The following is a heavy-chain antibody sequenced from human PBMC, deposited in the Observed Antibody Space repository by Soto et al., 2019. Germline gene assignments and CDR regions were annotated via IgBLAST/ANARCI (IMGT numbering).Heavy chain of an antibody. CDR3: ARVQSGYAFAY. D-gene: IGHD5-12*01. Sequence: GASVKVSCKASGYTFTSYGINWVRQAPGQGLEWMGWISAYNGNTHYAQKLQGRVTMTTDTSTSTAYMELRSLRSDDTAVDYCARVQSGYAFAYWGQGTMGTVSS. CDR1: GYTFTSYG. V-gene: IGHV1-18*01. J-gene: IGHJ4*02. CDR2: ISAYNGNT.